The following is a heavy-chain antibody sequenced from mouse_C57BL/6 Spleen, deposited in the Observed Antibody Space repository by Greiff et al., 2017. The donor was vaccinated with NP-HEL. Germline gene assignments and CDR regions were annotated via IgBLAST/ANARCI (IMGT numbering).Heavy chain of an antibody. CDR2: INPNNGGT. CDR3: ARSGSYYGSSYWYCDV. V-gene: IGHV1-22*01. D-gene: IGHD1-1*01. CDR1: GYTFTDYN. Sequence: VQLQQSGPELVKPGASVKMSCKASGYTFTDYNMHWVKQSHGKSLEWIGYINPNNGGTSYNQKFKGKATLTVNKSSSTAYMELRSLTSEDSAVYYCARSGSYYGSSYWYCDVWGTGTTVTVSS. J-gene: IGHJ1*03.